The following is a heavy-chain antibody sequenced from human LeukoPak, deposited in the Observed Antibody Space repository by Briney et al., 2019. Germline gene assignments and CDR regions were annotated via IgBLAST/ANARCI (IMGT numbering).Heavy chain of an antibody. D-gene: IGHD6-13*01. CDR3: ARTNLVYSSSWYYFDY. J-gene: IGHJ4*02. Sequence: ASVKVSCKASGYTFTGYYMHWVRQAPGQGLEWMGWINPNSGGTNYAQKFQGRVTMTRDTSISTAYMELSRLRSDDTAVYNCARTNLVYSSSWYYFDYWGQGTLVTVSS. CDR1: GYTFTGYY. CDR2: INPNSGGT. V-gene: IGHV1-2*02.